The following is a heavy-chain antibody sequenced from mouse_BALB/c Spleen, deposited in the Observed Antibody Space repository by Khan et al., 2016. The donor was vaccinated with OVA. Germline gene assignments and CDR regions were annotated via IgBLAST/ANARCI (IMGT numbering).Heavy chain of an antibody. CDR1: GYTFTDYV. CDR3: AGAGCDVFAY. Sequence: QVQLKQSGPELVKPGASVTMSCKASGYTFTDYVMNWVKQRNGQGLEWIGQIYPGSDSTYYNEKFKGKATLTADTSSSTAYMQLSNLTSEDSAVYFCAGAGCDVFAYWGQGTLVTVSA. J-gene: IGHJ3*01. D-gene: IGHD2-13*01. CDR2: IYPGSDST. V-gene: IGHV1-77*01.